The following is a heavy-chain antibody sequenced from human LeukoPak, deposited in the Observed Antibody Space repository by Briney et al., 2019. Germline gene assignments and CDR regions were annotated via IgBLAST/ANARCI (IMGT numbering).Heavy chain of an antibody. Sequence: PSETLSLTCTVSGGFITSFYWSRIRHPPGKGLEWIGYIYYSGSTNYNPSLKSRVSISIDTSKNQFSLKLSSVNAADTAVYYCAREGLGIESFDYWGQGTLVTVSS. CDR1: GGFITSFY. D-gene: IGHD7-27*01. CDR3: AREGLGIESFDY. CDR2: IYYSGST. V-gene: IGHV4-59*01. J-gene: IGHJ4*02.